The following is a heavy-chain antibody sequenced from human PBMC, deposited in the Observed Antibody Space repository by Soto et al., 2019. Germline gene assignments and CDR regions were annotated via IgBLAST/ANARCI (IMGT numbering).Heavy chain of an antibody. CDR2: IIPIFGTA. J-gene: IGHJ4*02. D-gene: IGHD3-22*01. V-gene: IGHV1-69*13. CDR3: ASSNYHYYDSSGYYYELSFDY. CDR1: GGTFGSYA. Sequence: SVKVSCKASGGTFGSYAISWVRQAPGQGLEWMGGIIPIFGTANYAQKFQGRVTITADESTSTAYMELSSLRSEDTAVYYCASSNYHYYDSSGYYYELSFDYWGQGTLVTVSS.